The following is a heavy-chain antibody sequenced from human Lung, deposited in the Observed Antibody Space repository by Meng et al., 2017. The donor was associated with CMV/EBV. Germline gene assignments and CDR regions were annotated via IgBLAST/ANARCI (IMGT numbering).Heavy chain of an antibody. CDR2: INPSGGST. V-gene: IGHV1-46*01. CDR3: ARVIGQFSGPDFWSGYFDY. D-gene: IGHD3-3*01. J-gene: IGHJ4*02. CDR1: TVTGQD. Sequence: TVTGQDIYWGRQAPGQGVEWVGMINPSGGSTSYAPKIQGRVNVTSDTSTSTVYMELSSLRSEDTAVFYGARVIGQFSGPDFWSGYFDYWGQGTLVTVSS.